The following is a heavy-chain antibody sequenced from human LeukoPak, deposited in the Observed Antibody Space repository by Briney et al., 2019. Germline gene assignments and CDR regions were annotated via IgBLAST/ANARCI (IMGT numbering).Heavy chain of an antibody. J-gene: IGHJ4*02. CDR1: GFTFSSYG. CDR3: ARTPYSSGWYSSNDY. V-gene: IGHV3-33*01. Sequence: PGRSLRLSCAASGFTFSSYGMHWVRQAPGKGLEWVAVIWYDGTNKYYADSVKGRFTISRDNSKNTLFLQMNSLRAEDTAVYYCARTPYSSGWYSSNDYWGQGTVATVSS. D-gene: IGHD6-19*01. CDR2: IWYDGTNK.